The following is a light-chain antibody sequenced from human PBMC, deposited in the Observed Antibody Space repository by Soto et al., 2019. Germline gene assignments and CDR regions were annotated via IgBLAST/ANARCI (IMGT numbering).Light chain of an antibody. J-gene: IGKJ4*01. Sequence: DIVMTQSPLSLPVTPGEPASISCRSSQSLLHSNGYNYLDWYLQKPGQSPQLLIYLGSNRASGVPDRFSGSGSETDFTLTISSLEPDDFAVYYCQQRSTWPALTFGGGTKVEVK. V-gene: IGKV2-28*01. CDR1: QSLLHSNGYNY. CDR3: QQRSTWPALT. CDR2: LGS.